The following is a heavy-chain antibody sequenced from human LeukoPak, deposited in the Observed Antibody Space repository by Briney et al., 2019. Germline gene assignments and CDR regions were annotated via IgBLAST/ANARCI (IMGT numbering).Heavy chain of an antibody. CDR3: ASWVMVRGLYGMDV. Sequence: GGSLRLSCAASGFTVNSNYMSWVRQAPGKGLEWVSVMYSGGSTYYADSMKGRFTISRDNSKNTLYLQMNSLRAEDTAVYYCASWVMVRGLYGMDVWGQGTTVTVSS. J-gene: IGHJ6*02. CDR2: MYSGGST. D-gene: IGHD3-10*01. CDR1: GFTVNSNY. V-gene: IGHV3-53*01.